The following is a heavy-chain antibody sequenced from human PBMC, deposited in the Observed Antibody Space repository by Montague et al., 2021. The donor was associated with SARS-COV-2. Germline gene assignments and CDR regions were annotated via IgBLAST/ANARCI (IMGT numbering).Heavy chain of an antibody. CDR2: IYYSGST. CDR3: ARGINSAGSYYYHLDV. CDR1: GGSFSVYY. J-gene: IGHJ6*02. D-gene: IGHD2-21*01. Sequence: SETLSLTCAVYGGSFSVYYWSWLRQSPRSGLEWIGSIYYSGSTYYNPSLKSRVTISVDTSKKQSSLRLSSVTAADTAVYFCARGINSAGSYYYHLDVWGQGTTVTVSS. V-gene: IGHV4-34*01.